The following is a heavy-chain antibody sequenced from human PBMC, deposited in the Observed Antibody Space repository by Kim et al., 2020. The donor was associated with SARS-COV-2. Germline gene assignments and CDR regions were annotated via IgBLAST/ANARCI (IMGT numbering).Heavy chain of an antibody. CDR3: ARHGDPTPWGTLLERLGQRSGAFDI. J-gene: IGHJ3*02. CDR1: GGSISSYY. CDR2: IYYSGST. V-gene: IGHV4-59*08. D-gene: IGHD1-1*01. Sequence: SETLSLTCTVSGGSISSYYWSWIRQPPGKGLEWIGYIYYSGSTNYNPSLKSRVTISVDTSKNQFSLKLSSVTAADTAVYYCARHGDPTPWGTLLERLGQRSGAFDIWGQGTMVTVSS.